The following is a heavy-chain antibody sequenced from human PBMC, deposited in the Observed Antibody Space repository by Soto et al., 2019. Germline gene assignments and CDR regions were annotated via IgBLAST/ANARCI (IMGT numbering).Heavy chain of an antibody. CDR1: GFTFSSYG. CDR2: ISYDGSNK. D-gene: IGHD3-22*01. Sequence: GGSLRLSCAASGFTFSSYGMHWVRQAPGKGLEWVAVISYDGSNKYYADSVKGRFTISRDNAKNSLYLQMNSLRAEDTAVYYCAREGDSSGWYNWFDPWGQGTLLTVSS. CDR3: AREGDSSGWYNWFDP. J-gene: IGHJ5*02. V-gene: IGHV3-30*03.